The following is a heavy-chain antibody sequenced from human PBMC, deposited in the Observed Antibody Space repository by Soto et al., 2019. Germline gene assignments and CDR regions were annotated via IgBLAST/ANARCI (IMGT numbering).Heavy chain of an antibody. Sequence: QVQLVQSGAEVKKPGSSVKVSCKASGGTFSSYAISWVRQAPGQGLEWMGGIIPIVGTANYAQKFQGRVTITADKSTSTAYMELSSLRSEDTAVYDCARDRLQLYYYYGMDVWGPGTTVTVSS. CDR1: GGTFSSYA. V-gene: IGHV1-69*06. CDR3: ARDRLQLYYYYGMDV. J-gene: IGHJ6*02. CDR2: IIPIVGTA. D-gene: IGHD4-4*01.